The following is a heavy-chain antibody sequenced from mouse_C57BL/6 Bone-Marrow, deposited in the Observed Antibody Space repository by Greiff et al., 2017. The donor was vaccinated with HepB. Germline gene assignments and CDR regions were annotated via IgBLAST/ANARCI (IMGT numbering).Heavy chain of an antibody. J-gene: IGHJ2*01. CDR2: ISSGSSTI. CDR1: GFTFSDYG. V-gene: IGHV5-17*01. D-gene: IGHD3-2*02. CDR3: ARGGQLRLPEDY. Sequence: EVQLQESGGGLVKPGGSLKLSCAASGFTFSDYGMHWVRQAPEKGLEWVAYISSGSSTIYYADTVKGRFTISRDNAKNTLFLQMTSLRSEDTAMYYCARGGQLRLPEDYWGQGTTLTVSS.